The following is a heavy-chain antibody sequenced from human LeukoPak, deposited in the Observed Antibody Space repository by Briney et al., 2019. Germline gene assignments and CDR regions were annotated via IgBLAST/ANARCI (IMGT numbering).Heavy chain of an antibody. J-gene: IGHJ4*02. CDR1: GFTFSSYA. CDR3: AKGGRAAAGTGDYFDY. CDR2: ISGSGGST. Sequence: GGSLRLSCAASGFTFSSYAMSWLRQAPGKGLEWVSAISGSGGSTYYADSVKGRFTISRDNSKNTLYLQMNSLRAEDTAVYYCAKGGRAAAGTGDYFDYWGQGTLVTVSS. D-gene: IGHD6-13*01. V-gene: IGHV3-23*01.